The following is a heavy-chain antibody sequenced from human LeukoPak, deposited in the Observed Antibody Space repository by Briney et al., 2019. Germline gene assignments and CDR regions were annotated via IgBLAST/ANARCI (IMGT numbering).Heavy chain of an antibody. CDR1: GGSISSGSYY. Sequence: SQTLSLTCTVSGGSISSGSYYWSWIRQPAGKGLEWIGRSYTSGSTNYDPSLKRRVTISVDTSKNQFSLRLSSVTAADTAVYYCARAAEWLPPADAFYSWGQGTMVTVSS. V-gene: IGHV4-61*02. CDR3: ARAAEWLPPADAFYS. J-gene: IGHJ3*02. CDR2: SYTSGST. D-gene: IGHD5-18*01.